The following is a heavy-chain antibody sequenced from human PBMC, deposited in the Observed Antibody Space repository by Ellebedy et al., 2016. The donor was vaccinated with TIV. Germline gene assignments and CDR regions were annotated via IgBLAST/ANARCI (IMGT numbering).Heavy chain of an antibody. J-gene: IGHJ3*02. CDR2: IYTSGST. CDR1: GGSISSYY. Sequence: SETLSLTXTVSGGSISSYYWSWIRQPAGKGLEWIGRIYTSGSTNYNPSLKSRVTMSVDTSKNQFSLKLSSVTAADTAVYYCARDPGSRYYDILTGYFSDAFDIWGQGTMVTVSS. V-gene: IGHV4-4*07. CDR3: ARDPGSRYYDILTGYFSDAFDI. D-gene: IGHD3-9*01.